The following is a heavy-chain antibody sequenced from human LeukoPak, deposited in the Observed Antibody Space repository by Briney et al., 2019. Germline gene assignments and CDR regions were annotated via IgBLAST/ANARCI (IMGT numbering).Heavy chain of an antibody. CDR1: GFTFSSYA. Sequence: GGSLRLSCAASGFTFSSYAMSWVRQAPGKGLEWVSTISNSDFSAYYADSVKGRFTISRDNSENTLYLQMNSLRAEDTALYYCTKATGYLLWGQGTLVTVSS. J-gene: IGHJ4*02. D-gene: IGHD5-18*01. CDR3: TKATGYLL. V-gene: IGHV3-23*01. CDR2: ISNSDFSA.